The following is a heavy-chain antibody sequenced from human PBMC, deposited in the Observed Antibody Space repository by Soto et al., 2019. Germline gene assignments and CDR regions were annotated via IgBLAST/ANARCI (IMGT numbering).Heavy chain of an antibody. V-gene: IGHV1-69*13. CDR3: ARDRYYDSSGFPAY. D-gene: IGHD3-22*01. CDR2: IIPIFGTA. CDR1: GGTFSGDA. J-gene: IGHJ4*02. Sequence: ASVKVSCKASGGTFSGDAISWVRQAPGQGLEWMGGIIPIFGTANYAQKFQGRVTITADESTSTAYMELSSLRSEDTAVYYCARDRYYDSSGFPAYWGQGTLVTVSS.